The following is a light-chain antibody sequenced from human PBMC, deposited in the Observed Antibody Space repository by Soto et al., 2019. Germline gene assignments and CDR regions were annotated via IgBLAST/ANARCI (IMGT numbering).Light chain of an antibody. V-gene: IGKV3-20*01. Sequence: EIVLTQSPGTLSLSPGERATLSCRASQSVISSSLAWYQQRPGQAPRLLIYGASIRATGIPDRFSGSGSGTDFTLTISRLEPEDFVVFYCQQYGSSPLTFGGGTKVGI. J-gene: IGKJ4*01. CDR1: QSVISSS. CDR2: GAS. CDR3: QQYGSSPLT.